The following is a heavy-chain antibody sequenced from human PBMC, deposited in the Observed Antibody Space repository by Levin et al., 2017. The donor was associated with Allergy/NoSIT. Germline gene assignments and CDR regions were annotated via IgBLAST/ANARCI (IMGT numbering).Heavy chain of an antibody. CDR3: AKSSPTSRWSGCFDY. CDR2: IRGSGDST. J-gene: IGHJ4*02. CDR1: EFAFSSYA. Sequence: PGESLKISCAASEFAFSSYAMSWVRQAPGKGLEWVSTIRGSGDSTYYADSVKGRFTISRDDSKNTLYLQMNSLRTEDTAVYYCAKSSPTSRWSGCFDYWGQGTLVTVSS. V-gene: IGHV3-23*01. D-gene: IGHD3-10*02.